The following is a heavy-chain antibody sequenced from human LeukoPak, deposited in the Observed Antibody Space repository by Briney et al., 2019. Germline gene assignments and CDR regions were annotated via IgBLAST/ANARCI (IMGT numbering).Heavy chain of an antibody. V-gene: IGHV3-23*01. Sequence: GGSLRLSCVVSGFTFSSYAMSWVRQAPGKGLEWVSGISGSGGSTYYADSVKGRVTISRDNSKNTLYLRMNSLRAGDTAVYYCAKDGQLRGQGTLVTVSS. J-gene: IGHJ4*02. CDR2: ISGSGGST. D-gene: IGHD5-24*01. CDR1: GFTFSSYA. CDR3: AKDGQL.